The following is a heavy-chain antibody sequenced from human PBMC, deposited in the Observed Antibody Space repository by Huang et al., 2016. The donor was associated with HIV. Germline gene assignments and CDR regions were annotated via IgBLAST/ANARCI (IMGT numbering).Heavy chain of an antibody. CDR3: DKEKYSSDWYRQPRRENDALEI. D-gene: IGHD6-19*01. CDR1: GFTFKDAW. Sequence: EVQLVESGGQLVKSGRSLRHACVDSGFTFKDAWMSRVCQVPGKGLEWVVRMKSKADGGTTDYAATMQGRFLLSRDDSRNMVYLHINSLKSEDTAVYYCDKEKYSSDWYRQPRRENDALEIWGQGTMVTVSS. CDR2: MKSKADGGTT. J-gene: IGHJ3*02. V-gene: IGHV3-15*05.